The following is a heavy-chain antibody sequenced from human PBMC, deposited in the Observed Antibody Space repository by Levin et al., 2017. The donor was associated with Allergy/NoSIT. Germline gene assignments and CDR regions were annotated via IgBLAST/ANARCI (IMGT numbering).Heavy chain of an antibody. CDR2: ISGSGGST. J-gene: IGHJ6*02. CDR1: GFTFSSYA. Sequence: PGGSLRLSCAASGFTFSSYAMSWVRQAPGKGLEWVSAISGSGGSTYYADSVKGRFTISRDNSKNTLYLQMNSLRAEDTAVYYCAKDQRWFGELLSPAYGMDVWGQGTTVTVSS. V-gene: IGHV3-23*01. D-gene: IGHD3-10*01. CDR3: AKDQRWFGELLSPAYGMDV.